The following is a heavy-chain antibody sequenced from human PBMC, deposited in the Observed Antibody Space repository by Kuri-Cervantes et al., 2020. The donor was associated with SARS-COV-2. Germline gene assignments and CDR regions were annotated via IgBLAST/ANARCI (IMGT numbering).Heavy chain of an antibody. D-gene: IGHD6-25*01. CDR3: ARSSGMGQYYYYYYLDV. V-gene: IGHV3-48*01. CDR1: GFTFNTYS. CDR2: ISKGSDTI. J-gene: IGHJ6*03. Sequence: GESLKISCAASGFTFNTYSMDWVRLAPGKGLEWLAYISKGSDTIYYADSVKGRFTISRDNSKNTLYLQMGSLRAEDMAVYYCARSSGMGQYYYYYYLDVWGKGATVTVSS.